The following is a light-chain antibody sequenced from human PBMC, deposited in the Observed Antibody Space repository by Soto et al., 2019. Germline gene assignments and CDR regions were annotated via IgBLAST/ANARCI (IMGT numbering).Light chain of an antibody. V-gene: IGLV2-8*01. Sequence: QSALTQPPSASGSPGQSVTISCTGTRSDVGGYKYVSWYQQHPGKAPKVMIYEVNKRPSGVPDRFSGSKSGNTASLTVSGLQAEDEADYYCSSYAGSNKVVFGGGTKLIVL. J-gene: IGLJ2*01. CDR1: RSDVGGYKY. CDR2: EVN. CDR3: SSYAGSNKVV.